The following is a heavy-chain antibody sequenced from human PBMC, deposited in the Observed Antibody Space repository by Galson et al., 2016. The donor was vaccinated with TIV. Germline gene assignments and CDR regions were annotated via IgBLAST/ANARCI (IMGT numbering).Heavy chain of an antibody. CDR1: GGTFHRYT. Sequence: SVKVSCKASGGTFHRYTISWVRQAPGQGLEWMGRIVPILGMTNYAEKFQGRVTITADRSTSTAYMELSSLRSEDTATYYCARDYTVIVMGEGWNNHYGMDVWGQGTTVTVSS. D-gene: IGHD2/OR15-2a*01. CDR3: ARDYTVIVMGEGWNNHYGMDV. CDR2: IVPILGMT. J-gene: IGHJ6*02. V-gene: IGHV1-69*04.